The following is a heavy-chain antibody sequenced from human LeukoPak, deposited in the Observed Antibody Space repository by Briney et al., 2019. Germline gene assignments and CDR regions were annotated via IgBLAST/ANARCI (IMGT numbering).Heavy chain of an antibody. CDR2: INPNSGGT. CDR3: ARGVVSATSSANWFDP. CDR1: GYTFTSYD. Sequence: AASVKVSCKASGYTFTSYDIIWVRQAPGQGLEWMGWINPNSGGTNYAQKFQGRVTMTRDTSISTAYMELSRLRSDDTAVYYCARGVVSATSSANWFDPWGQGTLVTVSS. D-gene: IGHD2-15*01. V-gene: IGHV1-2*02. J-gene: IGHJ5*02.